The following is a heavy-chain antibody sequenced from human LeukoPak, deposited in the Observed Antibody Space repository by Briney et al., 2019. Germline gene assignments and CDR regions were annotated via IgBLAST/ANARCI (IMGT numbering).Heavy chain of an antibody. Sequence: ASVKVSCKASGYTFTSYGISWVRQAPGQGLEWMGWISAYNGNTNYAQKLQGRVTMTTDTSTSTAYMELSSLRSEDTAVYYCAATSHDYVWGSYRQNYYYYMDVWGKGTTVTVSS. V-gene: IGHV1-18*01. CDR1: GYTFTSYG. CDR3: AATSHDYVWGSYRQNYYYYMDV. J-gene: IGHJ6*03. D-gene: IGHD3-16*02. CDR2: ISAYNGNT.